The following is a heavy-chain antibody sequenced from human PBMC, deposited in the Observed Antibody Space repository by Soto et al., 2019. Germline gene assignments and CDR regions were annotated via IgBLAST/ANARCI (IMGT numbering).Heavy chain of an antibody. Sequence: GGSLRLSCAASGFTFSSYAMSWVRQAPGKGLEWVSAISGSGGSTYYADFVKGRFTISRDNSKNTLYLQMNSLRAEDTAVYYCAKSGSSSIRYYYYYYMDVWGKGTTVTVSS. CDR1: GFTFSSYA. J-gene: IGHJ6*03. D-gene: IGHD6-6*01. V-gene: IGHV3-23*01. CDR2: ISGSGGST. CDR3: AKSGSSSIRYYYYYYMDV.